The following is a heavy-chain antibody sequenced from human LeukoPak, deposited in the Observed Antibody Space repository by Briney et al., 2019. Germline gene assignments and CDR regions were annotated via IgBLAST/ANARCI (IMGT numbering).Heavy chain of an antibody. CDR1: GFTFSGYA. V-gene: IGHV3-23*01. D-gene: IGHD2-15*01. CDR2: ISGSGYST. J-gene: IGHJ4*02. Sequence: PGGSLRLSCAASGFTFSGYAMTWVRQAPGKGLEWVSGISGSGYSTYYADSVKGRFTISRDNSKNTLYLQMNSLRAEDTAVYYCASGSVRYCSGGSCYQNDYWGQGTLVTVSS. CDR3: ASGSVRYCSGGSCYQNDY.